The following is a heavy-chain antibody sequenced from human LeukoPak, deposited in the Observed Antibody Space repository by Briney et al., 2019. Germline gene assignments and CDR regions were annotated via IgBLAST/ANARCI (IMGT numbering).Heavy chain of an antibody. CDR3: ARGPTYYDFWSGYTYFDY. V-gene: IGHV3-48*01. J-gene: IGHJ4*02. CDR2: ISSSSSTI. CDR1: GFTFSSYS. Sequence: GGSLRLSCAAFGFTFSSYSMNWVRQAPGKGLEWVSYISSSSSTIYYADSVKGRFTISRDNAKNSLYLQMNSLRAEDTAVYYCARGPTYYDFWSGYTYFDYWGQGTLVTVSS. D-gene: IGHD3-3*01.